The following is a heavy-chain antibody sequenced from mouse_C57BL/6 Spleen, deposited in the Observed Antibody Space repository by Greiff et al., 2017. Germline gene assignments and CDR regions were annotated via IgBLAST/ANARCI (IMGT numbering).Heavy chain of an antibody. V-gene: IGHV1-18*01. Sequence: EVQLVESGPELVKPGASVKIPCKASGYTFTDYNMAWVKQSHGQSLEWIGDINPNNGGTIYNQKFKGKATLTVDKSSSTAYMELRSLTSEDTAVYYCARGGDGKYVGYFDYWGQGTTLTVSS. CDR1: GYTFTDYN. D-gene: IGHD2-1*01. CDR2: INPNNGGT. CDR3: ARGGDGKYVGYFDY. J-gene: IGHJ2*01.